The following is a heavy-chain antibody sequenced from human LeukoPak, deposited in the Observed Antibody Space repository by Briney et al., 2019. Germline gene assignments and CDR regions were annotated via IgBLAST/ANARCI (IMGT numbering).Heavy chain of an antibody. Sequence: PSETLSLTCAVYGGSFSGYYWSWIRQPPGKGLEWIGEINHSGSTNYNPSLKSRVTISVDTSKNQFSLKLSSVTAADTAVYYCARQARPSGWNNYYYYYMDVWGKGTTVTVSS. D-gene: IGHD6-19*01. CDR1: GGSFSGYY. V-gene: IGHV4-34*01. CDR2: INHSGST. J-gene: IGHJ6*03. CDR3: ARQARPSGWNNYYYYYMDV.